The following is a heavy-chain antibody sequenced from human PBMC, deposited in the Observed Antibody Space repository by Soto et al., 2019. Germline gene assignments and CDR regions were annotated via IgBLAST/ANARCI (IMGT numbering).Heavy chain of an antibody. J-gene: IGHJ3*02. Sequence: GGSLRLSCAASGFTFSDYWMSWVRQAPGKGLEWVANIKQYGSEKYYVGSVKGRFTISRDNAKNSLYLQMNSLRAEDTAVYYCARMGWYCSSSSCPDALDIWGQGTMVTVSS. CDR2: IKQYGSEK. CDR3: ARMGWYCSSSSCPDALDI. D-gene: IGHD2-2*01. CDR1: GFTFSDYW. V-gene: IGHV3-7*01.